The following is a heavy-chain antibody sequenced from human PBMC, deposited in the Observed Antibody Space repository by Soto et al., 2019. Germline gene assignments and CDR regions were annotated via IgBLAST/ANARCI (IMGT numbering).Heavy chain of an antibody. CDR3: VRHRLVTAFGYYYYGMDV. J-gene: IGHJ6*02. CDR2: ISAYNGNT. CDR1: GYTFASYG. Sequence: GASVKVSCKASGYTFASYGISWVRQAPGQGLEWMGWISAYNGNTNYAQKLQGRVTMTTDTSTSTAYMELRSLRSDDTAVYYCVRHRLVTAFGYYYYGMDVWGQGTTVTVSS. V-gene: IGHV1-18*01. D-gene: IGHD3-9*01.